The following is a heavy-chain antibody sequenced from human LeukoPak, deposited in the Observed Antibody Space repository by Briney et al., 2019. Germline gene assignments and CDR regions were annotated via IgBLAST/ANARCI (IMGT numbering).Heavy chain of an antibody. J-gene: IGHJ4*02. Sequence: SETLSLTCAVSGGSISSGGYSWSWIRQPPGKGLEWIGYIYHSGSTYYNPSLKGRVTISLVTSKNQFSLKLSSVTAADTAIYYCASGDNDPLFDYWGQGTLVTVSS. CDR2: IYHSGST. D-gene: IGHD1-1*01. V-gene: IGHV4-30-2*05. CDR3: ASGDNDPLFDY. CDR1: GGSISSGGYS.